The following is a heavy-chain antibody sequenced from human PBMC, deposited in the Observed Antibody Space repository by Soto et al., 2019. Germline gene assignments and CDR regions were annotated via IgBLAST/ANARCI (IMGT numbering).Heavy chain of an antibody. J-gene: IGHJ4*02. Sequence: QVQLVESGGGVVQPGRSLRLSCAASGFTFRNYGMHWVRQAPGEGLEWVAVIWYDGSNKYYADSVKGRFTISRDNSKNTLYLQMNSLRAEDTAVYYCAKTDSSGYLIDYWGQGTLVTVSS. D-gene: IGHD3-22*01. CDR1: GFTFRNYG. CDR3: AKTDSSGYLIDY. V-gene: IGHV3-33*06. CDR2: IWYDGSNK.